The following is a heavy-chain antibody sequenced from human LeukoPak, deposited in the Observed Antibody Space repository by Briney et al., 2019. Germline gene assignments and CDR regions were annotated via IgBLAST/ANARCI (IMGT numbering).Heavy chain of an antibody. CDR1: GFTFDDYT. CDR3: AKLPYCSSTSCFGGGENIDI. V-gene: IGHV3-43*01. Sequence: GGSLRLSCAASGFTFDDYTMPWVRHALGKGLEWVSLISWDGGSTYYADSVKGRFTISRDNSKNSLYLQMNSLRTEDTALYYCAKLPYCSSTSCFGGGENIDIWGQGTMVTVSS. CDR2: ISWDGGST. J-gene: IGHJ3*02. D-gene: IGHD2-2*01.